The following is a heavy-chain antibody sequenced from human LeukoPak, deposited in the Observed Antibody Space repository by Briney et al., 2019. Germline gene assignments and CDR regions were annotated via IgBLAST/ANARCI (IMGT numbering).Heavy chain of an antibody. V-gene: IGHV3-30*18. CDR2: ISYDGSNK. CDR1: GFTFSSYG. CDR3: AKPRFYYYGSGSYLDY. D-gene: IGHD3-10*01. Sequence: PGRSLRLSCAASGFTFSSYGMHWVRQASGKGLEWVAVISYDGSNKYYADSVKGRFTISRDNSKDTLYLQMNSLRAEDTAVYYCAKPRFYYYGSGSYLDYWGQGTLVTVSS. J-gene: IGHJ4*02.